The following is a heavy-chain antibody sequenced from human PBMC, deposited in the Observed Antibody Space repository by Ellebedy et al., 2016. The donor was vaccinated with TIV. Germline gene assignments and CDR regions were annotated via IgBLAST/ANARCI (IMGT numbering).Heavy chain of an antibody. V-gene: IGHV3-73*01. CDR3: TAPRAYYDILTGYYQGDY. Sequence: GESLKISCAASGFTFSGSAMHWVRQASGKGLEWVGRIRSKANSYATAYAASVKGRFTISRDDSKNTAYLQMNSLKTEDTAVYYCTAPRAYYDILTGYYQGDYWGQGTLVTVSS. J-gene: IGHJ4*02. CDR1: GFTFSGSA. CDR2: IRSKANSYAT. D-gene: IGHD3-9*01.